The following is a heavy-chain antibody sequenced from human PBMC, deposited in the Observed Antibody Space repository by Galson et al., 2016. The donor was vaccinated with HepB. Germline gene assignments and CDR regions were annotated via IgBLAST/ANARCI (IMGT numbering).Heavy chain of an antibody. CDR2: ISYDGSNK. D-gene: IGHD2-2*01. V-gene: IGHV3-30*03. J-gene: IGHJ4*02. Sequence: SLRLSCAASGFTFSSYGIHWVRQAPGKGLEWVAVISYDGSNKYYADSVKGRFTISRDNSKNTLDLQMNSLRTEDTARYYCARDACSRTRCRLDYWGQGTLVTVSS. CDR3: ARDACSRTRCRLDY. CDR1: GFTFSSYG.